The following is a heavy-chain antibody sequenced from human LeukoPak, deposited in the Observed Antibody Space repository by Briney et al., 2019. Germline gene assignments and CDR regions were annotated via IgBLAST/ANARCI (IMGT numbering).Heavy chain of an antibody. CDR3: ARDIKGYDFWSGPSGDY. CDR1: GFTFSSYS. V-gene: IGHV3-21*01. D-gene: IGHD3-3*01. J-gene: IGHJ4*02. Sequence: GGSLRLSCAASGFTFSSYSMNWVRQAPGKGLEWVSSISSSSSYIYYADSVKGRFTISRDNAKNSLYLRMNSLRAEDTAVYYCARDIKGYDFWSGPSGDYWGQGTLVTVSS. CDR2: ISSSSSYI.